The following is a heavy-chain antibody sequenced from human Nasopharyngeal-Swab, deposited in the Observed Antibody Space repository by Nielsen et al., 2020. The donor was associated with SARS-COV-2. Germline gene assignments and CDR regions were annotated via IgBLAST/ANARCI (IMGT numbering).Heavy chain of an antibody. CDR2: IKQDGSEK. J-gene: IGHJ4*02. Sequence: GKSLKISCAASGFTFSNYWMSWVRQAPGKGLEWVANIKQDGSEKYYLDSVRGRFTISRDNAKNSLFLQMNSLRAEDTAVYYCASHLSYYDRSGYFSEGFDYWGQGTLVTVSS. V-gene: IGHV3-7*01. D-gene: IGHD3-22*01. CDR3: ASHLSYYDRSGYFSEGFDY. CDR1: GFTFSNYW.